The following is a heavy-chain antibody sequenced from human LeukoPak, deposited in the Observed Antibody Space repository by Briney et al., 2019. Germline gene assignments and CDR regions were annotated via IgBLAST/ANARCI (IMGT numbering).Heavy chain of an antibody. CDR3: ARGPVVVVAAKNSILNWFDP. Sequence: SETLSLTCAVYGGSFSGYYWSWIRQPPGKGLEWIGEINHSGSTNYNPSLKSRVTISVDTSKNQFSLKLSSVTAADTAVYYCARGPVVVVAAKNSILNWFDPWGQGTLVTVSS. V-gene: IGHV4-34*01. CDR2: INHSGST. J-gene: IGHJ5*02. D-gene: IGHD2-15*01. CDR1: GGSFSGYY.